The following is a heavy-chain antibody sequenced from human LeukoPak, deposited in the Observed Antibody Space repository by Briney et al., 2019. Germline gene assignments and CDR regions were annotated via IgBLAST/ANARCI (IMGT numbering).Heavy chain of an antibody. CDR3: TVGRGSGHKENWFDP. Sequence: ASLKVSCKASGYTFTSYDVNWVRQATGQGLEWRGWMNPNIGNTAYAQTFPCRVTMTRNTSISTPYMALSSLSSEEPALHYFTVGRGSGHKENWFDPWGQGTLVTVSS. D-gene: IGHD6-19*01. CDR1: GYTFTSYD. CDR2: MNPNIGNT. V-gene: IGHV1-8*01. J-gene: IGHJ5*02.